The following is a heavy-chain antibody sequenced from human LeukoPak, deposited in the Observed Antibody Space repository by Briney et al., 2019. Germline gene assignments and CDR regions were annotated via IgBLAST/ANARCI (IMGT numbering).Heavy chain of an antibody. Sequence: PSETLSLTCAVSGGSISSGGYSWSWIRQPPGKGLEWIGSIYYSGSTYYNPSLESRVTISLDTSKNQFSLKLSSMTAADTAVYYCTRHIPVSMVDSWGQGTLVTVSS. J-gene: IGHJ5*01. D-gene: IGHD2-21*01. CDR2: IYYSGST. CDR3: TRHIPVSMVDS. CDR1: GGSISSGGYS. V-gene: IGHV4-30-2*03.